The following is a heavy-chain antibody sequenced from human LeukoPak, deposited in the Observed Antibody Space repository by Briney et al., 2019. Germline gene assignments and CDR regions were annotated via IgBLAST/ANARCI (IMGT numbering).Heavy chain of an antibody. CDR2: ISGTGVKT. D-gene: IGHD3-10*01. CDR1: GFTFNNYA. Sequence: PSGGSLRLSCAASGFTFNNYAISWVRKAPAKGLEWVSVISGTGVKTVYSDSVKGRFTISRDNSKNTLYLQMNTLRAEDTAVYYCAKDLLSGTGYYSWGIFDYWGQGTLVTVSS. J-gene: IGHJ4*02. CDR3: AKDLLSGTGYYSWGIFDY. V-gene: IGHV3-23*01.